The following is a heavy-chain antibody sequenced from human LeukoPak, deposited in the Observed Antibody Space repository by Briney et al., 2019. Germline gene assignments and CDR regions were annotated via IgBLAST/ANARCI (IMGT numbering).Heavy chain of an antibody. CDR3: ARAYSYDYAYYFDY. D-gene: IGHD3-16*01. CDR2: IHHSGNA. J-gene: IGHJ4*02. Sequence: KPSETLSLTCTVSGGSFSGFYWSWIRQSPGKGLEWIGEIHHSGNANHNPPLNSRVTISLDTSKKQLSLNLTSVTAADTAVYYCARAYSYDYAYYFDYWGQGTLVTVSS. CDR1: GGSFSGFY. V-gene: IGHV4-34*01.